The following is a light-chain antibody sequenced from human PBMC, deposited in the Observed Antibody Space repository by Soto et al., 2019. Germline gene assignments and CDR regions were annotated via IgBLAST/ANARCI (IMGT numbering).Light chain of an antibody. V-gene: IGKV2-30*02. Sequence: DVVMTQSPLSLPVTLGQPASISCRSSQSLVHSDGNTYLNWFQQRPGQSPRRLFNKVANRDSGVPERFSGSGSGTDFALKISRVEAEDLGTYLCMQATHWPYTFGKGTKLEIK. CDR2: KVA. CDR1: QSLVHSDGNTY. CDR3: MQATHWPYT. J-gene: IGKJ2*01.